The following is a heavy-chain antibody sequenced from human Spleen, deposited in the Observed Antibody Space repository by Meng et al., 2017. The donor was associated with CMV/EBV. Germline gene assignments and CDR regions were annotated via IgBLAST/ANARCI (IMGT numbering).Heavy chain of an antibody. J-gene: IGHJ6*02. V-gene: IGHV3-30*04. D-gene: IGHD3-10*01. CDR3: VRDMAGSVERGYYYGMDV. CDR2: ISDDGSDK. CDR1: EFAFNSYA. Sequence: GESLKISCATSEFAFNSYAMHWVRQAPGKGLDCIAVISDDGSDKHHADSVKGRFTISRDNSKNTLYLQMNRLRVEDTGLYYCVRDMAGSVERGYYYGMDVWGQGTTVTVSS.